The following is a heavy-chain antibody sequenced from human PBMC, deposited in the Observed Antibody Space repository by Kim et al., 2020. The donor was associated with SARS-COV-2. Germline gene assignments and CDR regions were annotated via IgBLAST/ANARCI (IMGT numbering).Heavy chain of an antibody. D-gene: IGHD6-6*01. CDR1: GGSISSGGYY. CDR2: IYYSGST. J-gene: IGHJ3*02. CDR3: ATSSSSHDAFDI. V-gene: IGHV4-31*03. Sequence: SETLSLTCTVSGGSISSGGYYWSWIRQHPGKGLEWIGYIYYSGSTYYNPSLKSRVTISVDTSKNQFSLKLSSVTAADTAVYYCATSSSSHDAFDIWGQGTMVTVSS.